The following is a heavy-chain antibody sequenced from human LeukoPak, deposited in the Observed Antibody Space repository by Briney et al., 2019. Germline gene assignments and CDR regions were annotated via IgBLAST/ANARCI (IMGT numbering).Heavy chain of an antibody. V-gene: IGHV4-34*01. Sequence: SETLSLTCAVYGGSFSGYYWSWIRQPPGKGLEWIGEINHSGSTNYNPSLKSRVTISVDTSKNQFSLKLSSVTAADTAVYYCARGKNRYCSSTSCYGYYYYGMDVWGQGTTVTVSS. J-gene: IGHJ6*02. CDR3: ARGKNRYCSSTSCYGYYYYGMDV. CDR2: INHSGST. D-gene: IGHD2-2*01. CDR1: GGSFSGYY.